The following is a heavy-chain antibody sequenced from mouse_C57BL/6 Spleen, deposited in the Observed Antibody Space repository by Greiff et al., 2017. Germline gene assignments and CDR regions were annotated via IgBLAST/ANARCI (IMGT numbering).Heavy chain of an antibody. CDR1: VYAFPHYF. CDR3: ARGYYGSSHWYFDV. J-gene: IGHJ1*03. Sequence: QVQLQHSGAELLSPVTSVQVSCKSSVYAFPHYFLSWVKQRPGQVLDCILFITPASGCTNYNEKFKGKATLTADKSSSTAYMQLSSLTSEDSAVYFCARGYYGSSHWYFDVWGTGTTVTVSS. D-gene: IGHD1-1*01. V-gene: IGHV1-54*01. CDR2: ITPASGCT.